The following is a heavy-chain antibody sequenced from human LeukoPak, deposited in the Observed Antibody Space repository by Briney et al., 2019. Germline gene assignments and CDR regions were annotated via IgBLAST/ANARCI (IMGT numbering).Heavy chain of an antibody. CDR1: GFTFDDYA. J-gene: IGHJ4*02. D-gene: IGHD6-13*01. CDR3: AKDMRAGYSRSWLSFDY. Sequence: GGSLRLSCAASGFTFDDYAMHWVRQAPGKGLEWVSGISWNSGSIGYADSVKGRFTISRDNAKNSLYLQMNSLRAEDTALYYCAKDMRAGYSRSWLSFDYWGQGTLVTVSS. V-gene: IGHV3-9*01. CDR2: ISWNSGSI.